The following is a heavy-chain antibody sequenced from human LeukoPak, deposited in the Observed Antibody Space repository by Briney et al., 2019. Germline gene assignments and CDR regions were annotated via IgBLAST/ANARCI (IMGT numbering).Heavy chain of an antibody. V-gene: IGHV3-48*01. CDR1: GLTFSSYS. CDR2: ISSSSSTI. D-gene: IGHD6-19*01. Sequence: GGSLRLSCAASGLTFSSYSMNWVRQAPGKGLEWVSYISSSSSTIYYADSVEGRFTISRDNAKNSLYLQMNSLRAEDTAVYYCARGGWLGKPQRVDYWGQGTLVTVSS. CDR3: ARGGWLGKPQRVDY. J-gene: IGHJ4*02.